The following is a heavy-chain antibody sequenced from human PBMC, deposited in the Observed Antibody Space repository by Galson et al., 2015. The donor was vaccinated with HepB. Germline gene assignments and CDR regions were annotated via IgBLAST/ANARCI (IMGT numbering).Heavy chain of an antibody. J-gene: IGHJ6*02. CDR2: VAYDGSKE. V-gene: IGHV3-30-3*01. Sequence: SLRLSCAASGFTFSSHVMHWVRQAPGKGLEWVAAVAYDGSKEFYADSLKGRFTISRDNSRDTLYLQMNSLRVEDTAVYYCARARGYSYGGEDAMVVWGHGTTVTVSS. CDR3: ARARGYSYGGEDAMVV. CDR1: GFTFSSHV. D-gene: IGHD5-18*01.